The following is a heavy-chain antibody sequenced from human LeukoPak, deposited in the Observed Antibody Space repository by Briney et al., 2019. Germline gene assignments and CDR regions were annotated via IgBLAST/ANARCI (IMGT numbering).Heavy chain of an antibody. J-gene: IGHJ4*02. D-gene: IGHD2-21*01. Sequence: SETLSLTCTVSGGSISSGYYYWGWLRQPPGKGLEWIGYIYYSGGTYYNPALNSRVTISVDTSKNQFSLKLSSVTAADTAVYYCARGIRQTDYWGQGTLVTVSS. CDR1: GGSISSGYYY. V-gene: IGHV4-30-4*01. CDR3: ARGIRQTDY. CDR2: IYYSGGT.